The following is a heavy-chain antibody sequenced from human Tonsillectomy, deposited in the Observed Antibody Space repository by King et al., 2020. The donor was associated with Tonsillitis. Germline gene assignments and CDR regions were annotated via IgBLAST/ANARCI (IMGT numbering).Heavy chain of an antibody. CDR3: ARDSERWFGENDY. CDR1: GYTFTGYY. V-gene: IGHV1-2*02. D-gene: IGHD3-10*01. Sequence: QLVQSGAEVKKPGASVKVSCKASGYTFTGYYMHWVRQAPGQGLEWLGWINPNSGGTNYAQKFQGRVTMTRDTSISTAYMELSRLRSDDTAVYYCARDSERWFGENDYWGQGTLVTVSS. J-gene: IGHJ4*02. CDR2: INPNSGGT.